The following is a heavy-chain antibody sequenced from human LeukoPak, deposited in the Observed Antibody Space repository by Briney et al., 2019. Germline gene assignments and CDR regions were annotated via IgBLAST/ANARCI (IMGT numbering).Heavy chain of an antibody. CDR2: IKQDGNEK. J-gene: IGHJ4*02. CDR3: AKVAKYYYGSETYYFFEH. Sequence: GESLRLSCAASGFTFTTYWMSWVRQAPGKGLEWVANIKQDGNEKYYVDSVKGRFTISRDNAKNSLYPQMNSLRVEDTAVYYCAKVAKYYYGSETYYFFEHWGQGTPVTASS. CDR1: GFTFTTYW. D-gene: IGHD3-10*01. V-gene: IGHV3-7*01.